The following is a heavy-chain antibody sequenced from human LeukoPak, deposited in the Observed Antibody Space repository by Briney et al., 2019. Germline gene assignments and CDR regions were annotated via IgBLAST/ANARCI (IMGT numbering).Heavy chain of an antibody. D-gene: IGHD5-12*01. CDR1: DFTFSSYG. CDR3: ARDLGYSGYVMSY. V-gene: IGHV3-48*01. Sequence: PGGSLRLSCAASDFTFSSYGMNWVRQAPGKGLEWVSYIGSGSQNIYYADSVKGRFIISRDNAKKTLFLQMNSLRAEDTAVYCCARDLGYSGYVMSYGSQGTLVTVSS. J-gene: IGHJ4*02. CDR2: IGSGSQNI.